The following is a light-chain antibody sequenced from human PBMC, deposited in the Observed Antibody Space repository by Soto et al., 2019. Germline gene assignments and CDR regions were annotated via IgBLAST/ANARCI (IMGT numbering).Light chain of an antibody. J-gene: IGLJ1*01. CDR2: EVS. CDR1: SSDVGGYIF. Sequence: QSVLTQPASVSGSPGQSITIPCTGTSSDVGGYIFVSWYQQHPGKAPRLMISEVSNRLSGVSNRFSGSKSGNTASLTISGLQAEDEADYYCCSFTGSYSPLAFGTGTKVTVL. V-gene: IGLV2-14*01. CDR3: CSFTGSYSPLA.